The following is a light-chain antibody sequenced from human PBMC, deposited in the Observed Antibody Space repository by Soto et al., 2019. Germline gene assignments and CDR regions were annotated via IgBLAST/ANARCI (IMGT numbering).Light chain of an antibody. CDR2: GAS. CDR3: QQYDNAPWT. CDR1: QGIVTY. V-gene: IGKV1-27*01. J-gene: IGKJ1*01. Sequence: IQMTQSPSSLSASVGDRITITCRASQGIVTYLAWYQQKPGKVPNLLIFGASTLYSGVSSRFSGRGSGTDFTLTISSLQPEDFGTYYCQQYDNAPWTFGQGTRVELK.